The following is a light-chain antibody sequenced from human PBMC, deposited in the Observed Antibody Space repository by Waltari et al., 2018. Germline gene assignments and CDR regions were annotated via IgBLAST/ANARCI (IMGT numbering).Light chain of an antibody. Sequence: QSALTQPPSASGSPGQSVTISCTGTSSDVGRHNHLSWYQQHPGKAPKLMIYEVSKRPSGVPARLSGSKSGNTASLTVSGLQAEDEADYYCSSYAGSNNVVFGGGTKLTVL. CDR2: EVS. CDR1: SSDVGRHNH. J-gene: IGLJ2*01. V-gene: IGLV2-8*01. CDR3: SSYAGSNNVV.